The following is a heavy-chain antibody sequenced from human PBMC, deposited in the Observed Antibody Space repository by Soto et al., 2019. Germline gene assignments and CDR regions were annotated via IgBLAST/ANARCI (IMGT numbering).Heavy chain of an antibody. Sequence: DVQLVESGGGLVQPGRSLRLSCAASGFTFDDYAMHWVRQVPGKGLEWVSSISWNSGTIGYADSVKGRFTISRDNAKNSLYLQMNTLRAEDTALFYCAKDIDVGARGIFDSWGQGTLVTVSS. D-gene: IGHD3-10*01. CDR1: GFTFDDYA. J-gene: IGHJ4*02. CDR2: ISWNSGTI. CDR3: AKDIDVGARGIFDS. V-gene: IGHV3-9*01.